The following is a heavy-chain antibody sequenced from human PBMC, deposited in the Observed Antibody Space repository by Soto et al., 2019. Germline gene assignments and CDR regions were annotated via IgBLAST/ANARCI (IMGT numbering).Heavy chain of an antibody. CDR3: ARGVVIIPLYYYYYMDV. CDR1: GGSISSYY. J-gene: IGHJ6*03. Sequence: PSETLSLTCTVSGGSISSYYWSWIRQPPGKGLEWIGYIYYSGSTNYNPSLKSRVTISVDTSKNQFSLKLSSVTAADTAVYYCARGVVIIPLYYYYYMDVWGKGTTVTVSS. CDR2: IYYSGST. V-gene: IGHV4-59*01. D-gene: IGHD3-3*01.